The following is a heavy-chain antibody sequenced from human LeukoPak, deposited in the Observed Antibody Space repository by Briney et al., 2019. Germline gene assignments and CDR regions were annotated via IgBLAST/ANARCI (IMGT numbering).Heavy chain of an antibody. D-gene: IGHD6-13*01. J-gene: IGHJ3*02. CDR3: AKDGLIAAATDAFDI. CDR1: GFIFVDYN. Sequence: PGGSLRLSCAASGFIFVDYNMNWVRQAPGKGLEWVSYISSGGSTIYYADSVKGRFTISRDNARNSLYLQMNGLTDEDTAVYYCAKDGLIAAATDAFDIWGQGTVVTVSS. V-gene: IGHV3-48*02. CDR2: ISSGGSTI.